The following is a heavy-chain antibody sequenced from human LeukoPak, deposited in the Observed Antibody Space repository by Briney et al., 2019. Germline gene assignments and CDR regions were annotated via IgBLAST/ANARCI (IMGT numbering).Heavy chain of an antibody. CDR1: GGTFSSYA. Sequence: SVKVSCKASGGTFSSYAISWVRQAPGQGLEWMGGIIPIFGTANYAQKFQGRVTITADESTSTAYMELSSLRSEDTAVYYCARDILAAGYYFGHWGQGTLVTVSS. V-gene: IGHV1-69*13. CDR2: IIPIFGTA. D-gene: IGHD6-13*01. J-gene: IGHJ4*02. CDR3: ARDILAAGYYFGH.